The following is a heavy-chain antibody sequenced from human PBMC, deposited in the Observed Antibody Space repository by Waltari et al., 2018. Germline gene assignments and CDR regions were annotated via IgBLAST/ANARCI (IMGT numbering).Heavy chain of an antibody. J-gene: IGHJ5*02. CDR2: IYYSGST. Sequence: QVQLQESGPGLVKPSETLSLTCTVSGGSISSHYWSWIRQPPGKGLEWIGYIYYSGSTNYNPSLKRRVTISVDTSKNQFSLKLSSVTAADTAVYYCARHERYFDWPAGFDPWGQGTLVTVSS. CDR3: ARHERYFDWPAGFDP. CDR1: GGSISSHY. D-gene: IGHD3-9*01. V-gene: IGHV4-59*11.